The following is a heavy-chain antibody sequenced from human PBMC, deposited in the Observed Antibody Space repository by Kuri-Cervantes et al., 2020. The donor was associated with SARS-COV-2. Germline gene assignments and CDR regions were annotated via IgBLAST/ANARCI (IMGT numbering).Heavy chain of an antibody. CDR3: ARRSTSITIFGVVNINPFDY. CDR2: IYYSGST. Sequence: GSLRLSCTVSGGSISSSISSSSYYWGWIRQPPGKGLEWIGSIYYSGSTYYNPSLKSRVTISVDTSKNQLSLKLSSVTAADTAVYYCARRSTSITIFGVVNINPFDYWGQGTLVTVSS. D-gene: IGHD3-3*01. J-gene: IGHJ4*02. CDR1: GGSISSSISSSSYY. V-gene: IGHV4-39*01.